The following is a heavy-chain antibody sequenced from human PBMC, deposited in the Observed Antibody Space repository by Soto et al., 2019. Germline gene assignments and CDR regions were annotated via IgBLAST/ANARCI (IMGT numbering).Heavy chain of an antibody. D-gene: IGHD2-8*02. J-gene: IGHJ6*03. CDR1: GFTFDDYA. Sequence: GGSLRLSCAASGFTFDDYAMHWVRQAPGKGLEWVSGISWNSGSIGYADSVKGRFTISRDNAKNSLYLQMNSLRAEDTALYYCAKDIRGWDKGGGVLFKPYSRETYYYYYYMDVWGKGTTVTVSS. CDR3: AKDIRGWDKGGGVLFKPYSRETYYYYYYMDV. V-gene: IGHV3-9*01. CDR2: ISWNSGSI.